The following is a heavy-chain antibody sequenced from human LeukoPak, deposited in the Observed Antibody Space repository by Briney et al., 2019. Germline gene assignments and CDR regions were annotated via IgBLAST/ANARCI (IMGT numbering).Heavy chain of an antibody. D-gene: IGHD6-19*01. CDR1: GFTVSSNY. J-gene: IGHJ4*02. V-gene: IGHV3-53*01. CDR3: AREPGQWLVRGGYFDY. CDR2: IYSGGST. Sequence: PGGSLRLSCAASGFTVSSNYMSWVRQAPGKGLEGVSVIYSGGSTYYADSVKGRFTISRDNSKNTLYLQMNSLRAEGTAVYYCAREPGQWLVRGGYFDYWGQGTLVTVSS.